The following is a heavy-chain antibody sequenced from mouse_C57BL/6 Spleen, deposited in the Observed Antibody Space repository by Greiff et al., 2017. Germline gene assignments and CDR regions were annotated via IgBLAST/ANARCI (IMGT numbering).Heavy chain of an antibody. CDR2: IYPRSGNT. Sequence: VQLQQSGAELARPGASVKLSCKASGYTFTSYGISWVKQRTGQGLEWIGEIYPRSGNTYYNEKFKGKATLTADKSSSTAYMELRSLTSEDSAVXFCARLWGYGYAMDYWGQGTSVTVSS. V-gene: IGHV1-81*01. CDR3: ARLWGYGYAMDY. CDR1: GYTFTSYG. J-gene: IGHJ4*01. D-gene: IGHD1-1*02.